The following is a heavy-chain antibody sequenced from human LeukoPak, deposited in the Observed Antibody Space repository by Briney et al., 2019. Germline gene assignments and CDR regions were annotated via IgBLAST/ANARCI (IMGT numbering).Heavy chain of an antibody. CDR3: AKDPYYYDGSGYYHVGFDY. V-gene: IGHV3-33*06. Sequence: PGGSLRLSCAASGFTFSSYGIHWVRQAPGKGLEWVAVIWYDGSNKYYADSVKGRFTISRDNSKNTLYLQMNSLRAEDTAVYYCAKDPYYYDGSGYYHVGFDYWGLGTLVTVSS. J-gene: IGHJ4*02. CDR2: IWYDGSNK. CDR1: GFTFSSYG. D-gene: IGHD3-22*01.